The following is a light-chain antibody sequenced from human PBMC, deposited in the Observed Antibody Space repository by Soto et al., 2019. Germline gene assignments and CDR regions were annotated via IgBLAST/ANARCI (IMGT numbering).Light chain of an antibody. CDR3: QQYNSYSQFT. CDR1: QSIKNW. CDR2: KAS. J-gene: IGKJ3*01. V-gene: IGKV1-5*03. Sequence: DIRMTQSPSTLSASVGDRVTITCRASQSIKNWLAWYQQKPGEAPKLLIYKASTLESGVPSRFSGSGSGTEFTLTISCLQPDDVATYYCQQYNSYSQFTFGPGTKVISN.